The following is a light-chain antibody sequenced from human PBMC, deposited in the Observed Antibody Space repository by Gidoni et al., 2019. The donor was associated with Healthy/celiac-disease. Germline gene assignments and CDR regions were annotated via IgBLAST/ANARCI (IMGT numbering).Light chain of an antibody. J-gene: IGKJ2*01. CDR1: QSVSSSY. Sequence: EIVLTQSPGTLSLSPGERATLACRASQSVSSSYLAWYQQKPCQATRLLIYGASSRSTGIPDRFSGSGSGTDFTLTISRLEPEDFAVSYCQQYGSSPLYTFGQGTKLEIK. CDR3: QQYGSSPLYT. V-gene: IGKV3-20*01. CDR2: GAS.